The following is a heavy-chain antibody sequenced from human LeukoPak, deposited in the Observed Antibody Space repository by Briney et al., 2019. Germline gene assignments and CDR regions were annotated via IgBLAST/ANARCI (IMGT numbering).Heavy chain of an antibody. CDR1: GFTFSSYG. CDR3: ARQGIVGAKRGGWFDY. D-gene: IGHD1-26*01. Sequence: GASLRLSCAASGFTFSSYGMHWVRQAPGKGLEWVAVIWYDGSNENYADSVKGRFTISRDNSKKTMYLQMNSLRAEDTAVYYCARQGIVGAKRGGWFDYWGQGTLVTVSS. V-gene: IGHV3-33*01. J-gene: IGHJ4*02. CDR2: IWYDGSNE.